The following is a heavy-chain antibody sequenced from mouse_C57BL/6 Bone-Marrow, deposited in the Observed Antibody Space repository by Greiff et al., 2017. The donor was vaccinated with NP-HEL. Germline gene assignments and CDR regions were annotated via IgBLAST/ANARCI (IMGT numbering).Heavy chain of an antibody. D-gene: IGHD2-3*01. CDR2: ITHSGET. V-gene: IGHV12-3*01. Sequence: VQGVESGPGLVKPSQSLFLTCSITGFPITSGYYWIWIRQSPGKPLEWMGYITHSGETFYNPSLQSPISITRETSKNQFFLQLNSVTTEDTAMYYCAGDEGYYVAYWGQGTLVTVSA. J-gene: IGHJ3*01. CDR3: AGDEGYYVAY. CDR1: GFPITSGYY.